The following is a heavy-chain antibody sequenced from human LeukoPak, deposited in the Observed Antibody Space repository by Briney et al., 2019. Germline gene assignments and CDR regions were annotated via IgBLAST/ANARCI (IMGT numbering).Heavy chain of an antibody. D-gene: IGHD4-17*01. CDR1: GFTFSSNW. CDR2: INSDGSST. CDR3: ARSPLTVTTRLHFDY. J-gene: IGHJ4*02. V-gene: IGHV3-74*01. Sequence: GRSLRLSCATSGFTFSSNWMHWVRQTPGKGLVWVSRINSDGSSTSYADSVKGRFTISRDNAKDTLYLQMNSLRAEDTAVYYCARSPLTVTTRLHFDYWGQGTLVTVSS.